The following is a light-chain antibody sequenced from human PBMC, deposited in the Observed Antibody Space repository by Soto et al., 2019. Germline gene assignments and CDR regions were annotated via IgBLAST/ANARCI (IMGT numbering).Light chain of an antibody. V-gene: IGKV3-15*01. J-gene: IGKJ4*01. CDR3: QQFSSYPLT. Sequence: EIVMTQSPATLSLSPGERATLSCRASQSVSSNLAWYKQKPGQAPRLLIYGASTRATGIPARFSGSGSGTEFTLTISRLEPEDFEVYYCQQFSSYPLTFGGGTKVDIK. CDR2: GAS. CDR1: QSVSSN.